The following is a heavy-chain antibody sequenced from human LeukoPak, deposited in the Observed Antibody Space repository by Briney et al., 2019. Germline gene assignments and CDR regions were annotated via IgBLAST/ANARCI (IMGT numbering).Heavy chain of an antibody. CDR2: IYPGDSDT. V-gene: IGHV5-51*01. CDR3: ARIYCGGDCYSGAFDI. J-gene: IGHJ3*02. CDR1: GYSFTSYW. Sequence: GESLKISCKGSGYSFTSYWIGWVRQMPGKGLEWMGIIYPGDSDTRYSPSFQGQVTISADKSISTAYLQWSSLKASGTAMYYCARIYCGGDCYSGAFDIWGQGTMVTVSS. D-gene: IGHD2-21*02.